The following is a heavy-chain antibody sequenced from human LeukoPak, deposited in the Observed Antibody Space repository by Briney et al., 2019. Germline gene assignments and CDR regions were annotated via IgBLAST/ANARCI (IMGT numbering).Heavy chain of an antibody. CDR3: AKYLSGSGYSYYAMDL. V-gene: IGHV3-23*01. CDR2: ISGRGSNT. D-gene: IGHD1-26*01. Sequence: PGVSLRLSCAASGFTFSTYAMGWVRQAPGKGLEWVSVISGRGSNTYYADSVKGRFTISRDNSKDTLYLQINSLRAEDTALYYCAKYLSGSGYSYYAMDLWGQGTTVTVSS. J-gene: IGHJ6*02. CDR1: GFTFSTYA.